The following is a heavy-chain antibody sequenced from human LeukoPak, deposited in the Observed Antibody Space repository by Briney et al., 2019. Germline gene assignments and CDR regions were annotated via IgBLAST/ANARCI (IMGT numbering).Heavy chain of an antibody. CDR2: IKSKTDGGTT. J-gene: IGHJ4*02. CDR3: AGGAMPTVTTGLWY. V-gene: IGHV3-15*01. CDR1: GFTFSNAW. Sequence: GGSLRLSCAASGFTFSNAWMSWVRQAPGKGLEWVGRIKSKTDGGTTDYAAPVKGRFTISRDDSKNTLYLQMNSLKTEDTAVYYCAGGAMPTVTTGLWYWGQGTLVTVSS. D-gene: IGHD4-11*01.